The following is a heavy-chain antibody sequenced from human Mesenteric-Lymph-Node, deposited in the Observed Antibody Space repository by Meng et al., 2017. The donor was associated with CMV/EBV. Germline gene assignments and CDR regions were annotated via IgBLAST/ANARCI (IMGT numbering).Heavy chain of an antibody. V-gene: IGHV4-4*02. CDR2: IYHSGST. Sequence: SETLSLTCAVSGGSISSSNWWSWVRQPPGKGLEWIGEIYHSGSTNYNPSLKSRLLMSVDKSKNQFSLKLSSVTAADTAVYYCARADPRPNYDFWSGYYPAPYYFDYWGQGTLVTVSS. J-gene: IGHJ4*02. CDR3: ARADPRPNYDFWSGYYPAPYYFDY. CDR1: GGSISSSNW. D-gene: IGHD3-3*01.